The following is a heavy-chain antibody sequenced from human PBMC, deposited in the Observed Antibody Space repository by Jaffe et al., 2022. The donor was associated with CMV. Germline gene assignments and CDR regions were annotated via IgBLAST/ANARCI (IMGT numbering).Heavy chain of an antibody. CDR3: TRSALTGYPASYYFDY. CDR1: GFTFGDYA. J-gene: IGHJ4*02. V-gene: IGHV3-49*04. Sequence: EVQLVESGGGLVQPGRSLRLSCTASGFTFGDYAMSWVRQAPGKGLEWVGFIRSKAYGGTTEYAASVKGRFTISRDDSKSIAYLQMNSLKTEDTAVYYCTRSALTGYPASYYFDYWGQGTLVTVSS. D-gene: IGHD2-2*01. CDR2: IRSKAYGGTT.